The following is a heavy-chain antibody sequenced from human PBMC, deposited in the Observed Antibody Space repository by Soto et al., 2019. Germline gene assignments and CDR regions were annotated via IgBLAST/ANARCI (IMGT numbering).Heavy chain of an antibody. CDR3: GSVGRVP. Sequence: SETLSLTCAVSGASLRGYYWGWFRQPPGKGLEWIGEIDHSGSTKYNLSLESRATIAVDTSKNQFSLKVNSVTAADTAVYYCGSVGRVPWGQGTLVTVSS. D-gene: IGHD1-26*01. J-gene: IGHJ4*02. V-gene: IGHV4-34*01. CDR1: GASLRGYY. CDR2: IDHSGST.